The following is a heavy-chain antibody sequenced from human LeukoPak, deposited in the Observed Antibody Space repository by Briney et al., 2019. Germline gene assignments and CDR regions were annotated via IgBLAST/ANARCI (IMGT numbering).Heavy chain of an antibody. CDR2: MNSGSSII. D-gene: IGHD2-21*02. CDR1: GYTFNTYS. CDR3: AREGYCGGDCFLY. V-gene: IGHV3-48*02. J-gene: IGHJ4*02. Sequence: PGGSLRLSRVASGYTFNTYSMNWVRHAPGRGLEWVSYMNSGSSIIYYADSVKGRFTISRDNAKNSLYLQMDSLRDEHTAVYYCAREGYCGGDCFLYWGQGTVVTVSS.